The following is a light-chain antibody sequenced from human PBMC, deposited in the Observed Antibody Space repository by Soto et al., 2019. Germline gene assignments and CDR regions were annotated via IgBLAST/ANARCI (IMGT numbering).Light chain of an antibody. V-gene: IGKV3-20*01. CDR1: QRIGNNW. Sequence: EIVLTQSPGALSLSPGEGATLSCRASQRIGNNWLTWYQQKPGQAPRLLIYGAFNRAAGIPDRFSGSGSGTDFALTISGLEADDFAVYYCQQYGTTPRSFGQGTMVEVK. J-gene: IGKJ2*03. CDR2: GAF. CDR3: QQYGTTPRS.